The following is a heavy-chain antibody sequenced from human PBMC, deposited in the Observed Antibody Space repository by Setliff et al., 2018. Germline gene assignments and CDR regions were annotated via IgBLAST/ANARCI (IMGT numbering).Heavy chain of an antibody. CDR3: ARGVYCSSTSCSPGLNWFDP. J-gene: IGHJ5*02. D-gene: IGHD2-2*01. Sequence: SETLSLTCTVSGGSISSYYWSWVRQPPGKGLEWLGYIYYSGSTNYNPSLKSRVTISVDTSKNQFSLKLSSVTAADTAVYYCARGVYCSSTSCSPGLNWFDPWGQGTLVTVSS. V-gene: IGHV4-59*12. CDR2: IYYSGST. CDR1: GGSISSYY.